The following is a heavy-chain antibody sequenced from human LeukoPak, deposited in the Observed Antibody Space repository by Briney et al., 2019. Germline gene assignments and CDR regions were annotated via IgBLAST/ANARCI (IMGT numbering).Heavy chain of an antibody. D-gene: IGHD3-10*01. CDR2: IKEDESEK. CDR1: GFTFSSYW. Sequence: PGGSLRLSCAASGFTFSSYWMGWVRQAPGNGPEWVANIKEDESEKNYVDSVKGRFTISRDSAKNAVYLQMNSLRAEDTAVYYCARVGSGSSYRPFDYWGQGTLVTVSS. V-gene: IGHV3-7*01. CDR3: ARVGSGSSYRPFDY. J-gene: IGHJ4*02.